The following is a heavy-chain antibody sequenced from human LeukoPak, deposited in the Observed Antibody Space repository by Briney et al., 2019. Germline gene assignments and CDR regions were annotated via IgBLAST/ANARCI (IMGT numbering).Heavy chain of an antibody. J-gene: IGHJ3*02. V-gene: IGHV3-21*04. D-gene: IGHD2-21*01. CDR2: ISSSSSYI. Sequence: GGSLRLSCAASGFTFSSYSMNWVRQAPGKGLEWVSSISSSSSYISYADSVKGRFTISRDNAKNSLYLQMNSLRAEDTAVYYCACYSWSRGAFDIWGQGTMVTVSS. CDR1: GFTFSSYS. CDR3: ACYSWSRGAFDI.